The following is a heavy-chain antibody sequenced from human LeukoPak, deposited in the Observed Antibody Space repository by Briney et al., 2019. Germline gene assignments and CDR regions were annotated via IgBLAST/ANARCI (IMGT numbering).Heavy chain of an antibody. CDR1: GGSFSGYY. CDR3: ARVKVRGVLDY. J-gene: IGHJ4*02. V-gene: IGHV4-34*01. Sequence: PSETLSLTCAVYGGSFSGYYWSWIRQPPGKGLEWIGEINHSGSTNYNPSLKSRVTISVDTSKNQFSLKLSSVTAADTAVYYCARVKVRGVLDYWGQGTLVTVSS. CDR2: INHSGST. D-gene: IGHD3-10*01.